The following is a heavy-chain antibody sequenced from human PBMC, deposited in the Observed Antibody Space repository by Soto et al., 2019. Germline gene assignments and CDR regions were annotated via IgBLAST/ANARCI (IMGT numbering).Heavy chain of an antibody. CDR2: ISSSSSTI. Sequence: GRSLRLSCAVSGFTFSRYSMNWVRQDPGKGLEWVSYISSSSSTIYYADSVKGRFTISRDNAKNSLYLQMNSLRDEDTAVYYCGGDSSGYFYPDVFDIWGQGTMVTVS. V-gene: IGHV3-48*02. D-gene: IGHD3-22*01. CDR3: GGDSSGYFYPDVFDI. J-gene: IGHJ3*02. CDR1: GFTFSRYS.